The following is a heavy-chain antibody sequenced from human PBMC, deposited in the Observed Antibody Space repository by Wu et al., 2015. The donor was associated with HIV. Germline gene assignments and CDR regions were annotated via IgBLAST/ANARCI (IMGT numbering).Heavy chain of an antibody. CDR2: IIPIFGTA. V-gene: IGHV1-69*05. J-gene: IGHJ6*02. Sequence: QVQLVQSGAEVKKPGSSVKVSCKASGGTFSSYAISWVRQAPGQGLEWMGGIIPIFGTANYAQKFQGRVTITTNESTSTAYMELSSLRSEDTAVYYCARGNPELERLYYYGMDVWGQGTNGHRLL. D-gene: IGHD1-1*01. CDR3: ARGNPELERLYYYGMDV. CDR1: GGTFSSYA.